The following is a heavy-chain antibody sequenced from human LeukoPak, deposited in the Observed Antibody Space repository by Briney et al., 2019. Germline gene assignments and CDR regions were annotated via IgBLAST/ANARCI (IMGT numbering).Heavy chain of an antibody. CDR2: IIPIFGTA. Sequence: SVKLSCNSSGGTFSIYAISWVRQAPGQGREWMGGIIPIFGTANYAQKFQGRVTITADKSTSTAYMELSSLRSEETAVYYCASSSSWTRPYYYYMDVWGKGTTVTVSS. D-gene: IGHD6-13*01. J-gene: IGHJ6*03. CDR1: GGTFSIYA. V-gene: IGHV1-69*06. CDR3: ASSSSWTRPYYYYMDV.